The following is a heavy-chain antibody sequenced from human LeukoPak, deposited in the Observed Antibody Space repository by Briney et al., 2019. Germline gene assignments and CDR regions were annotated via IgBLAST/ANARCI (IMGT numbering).Heavy chain of an antibody. CDR3: AKGRTYSSGWYHLFDY. CDR2: ISGSGGST. Sequence: PGGSLRLSCAASGFTFSSYAMSWVRQAPGKGLEWVSAISGSGGSTYYADSVKGRFTISRDNSKNTLYLQMNSLRAEDTAVYYCAKGRTYSSGWYHLFDYWGQGTLVTVSS. D-gene: IGHD6-19*01. CDR1: GFTFSSYA. V-gene: IGHV3-23*01. J-gene: IGHJ4*02.